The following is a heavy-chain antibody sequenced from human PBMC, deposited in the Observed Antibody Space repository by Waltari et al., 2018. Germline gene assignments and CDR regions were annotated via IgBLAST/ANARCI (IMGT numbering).Heavy chain of an antibody. D-gene: IGHD6-19*01. V-gene: IGHV4-39*01. CDR3: ATKRESSASGFDY. J-gene: IGHJ4*02. Sequence: QLQLQESGPGLVKPSETLSFTCTVSGGSISSSSYYWGWIRQPPGKGLEWMGGIYYSGGTYYTPSLKSRVTISVDTSKNQFSLKLSSVTAADTAVYYCATKRESSASGFDYWGQGTLVTVSS. CDR1: GGSISSSSYY. CDR2: IYYSGGT.